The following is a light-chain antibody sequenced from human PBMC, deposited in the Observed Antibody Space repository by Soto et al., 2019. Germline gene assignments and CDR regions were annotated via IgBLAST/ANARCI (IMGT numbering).Light chain of an antibody. V-gene: IGKV1-5*03. Sequence: DIQMTQSPSTLSASVGDRVTITCRASQSLSGWLAWYQQQPGKAPKLLIYKASSLESGVPSTFSGSGSGTEFTLTISSLQPGDFATYYCQQYISYPFTFGPGTKVDVK. CDR1: QSLSGW. J-gene: IGKJ3*01. CDR2: KAS. CDR3: QQYISYPFT.